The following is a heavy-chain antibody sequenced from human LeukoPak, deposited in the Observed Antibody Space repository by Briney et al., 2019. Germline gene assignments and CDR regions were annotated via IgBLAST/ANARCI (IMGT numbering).Heavy chain of an antibody. Sequence: PGGSLRLSCAASGFTFSSYWMNWVRQAPGKGLEWVANINQDGSEKYYADSVKGRFTISRDNAKNSLYLQMNSLETEDTALYYCTRKWDGSSWYNAFDIWGQGTMATVSS. V-gene: IGHV3-7*05. CDR1: GFTFSSYW. D-gene: IGHD6-19*01. CDR3: TRKWDGSSWYNAFDI. J-gene: IGHJ3*02. CDR2: INQDGSEK.